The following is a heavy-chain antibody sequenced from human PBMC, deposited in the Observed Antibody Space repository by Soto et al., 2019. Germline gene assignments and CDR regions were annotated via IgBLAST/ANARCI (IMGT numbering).Heavy chain of an antibody. J-gene: IGHJ6*02. Sequence: QVQMVESGGGVVQPGRSLRLTCSASGFLFSDFGMHWVRQAPGKGLEWVAVISYDGSSQYYAESVKGRFTISRDDSDHTLHLQMTSLRPDDTAVYHCARAGYCTSGNCYNYYSYGMDVWGQGTTVTVSS. V-gene: IGHV3-30*03. CDR2: ISYDGSSQ. CDR3: ARAGYCTSGNCYNYYSYGMDV. D-gene: IGHD2-2*02. CDR1: GFLFSDFG.